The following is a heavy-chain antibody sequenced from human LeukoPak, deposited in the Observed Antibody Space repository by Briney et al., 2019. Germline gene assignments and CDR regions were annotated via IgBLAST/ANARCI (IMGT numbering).Heavy chain of an antibody. J-gene: IGHJ4*02. V-gene: IGHV3-64D*09. CDR3: LSRHQMVYVID. D-gene: IGHD2-2*02. Sequence: PGGSLRLTCTLSGLTISISGKHCVRQAPGKGLEYVSGISSNGGSTYYADSVKGRFTISRDNSKNTADLQMSSLRAEDTAVYYCLSRHQMVYVIDLGEGTLVTVSS. CDR2: ISSNGGST. CDR1: GLTISISG.